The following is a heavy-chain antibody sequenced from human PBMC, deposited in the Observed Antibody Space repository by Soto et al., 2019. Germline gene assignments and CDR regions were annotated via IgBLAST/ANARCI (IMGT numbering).Heavy chain of an antibody. J-gene: IGHJ6*02. Sequence: QVQLVQSGAEVKKPGASVKVSCKASGYTFTSYGISWVRQAPGQGLEWMGWISAYNGNTNYAQKLQRRVTMTTDTSTSTAYMELRSLRSDDSAVYYCARTRAELVPAADYYYGMDVWGQGTKVTVSS. CDR1: GYTFTSYG. CDR2: ISAYNGNT. V-gene: IGHV1-18*01. D-gene: IGHD2-2*01. CDR3: ARTRAELVPAADYYYGMDV.